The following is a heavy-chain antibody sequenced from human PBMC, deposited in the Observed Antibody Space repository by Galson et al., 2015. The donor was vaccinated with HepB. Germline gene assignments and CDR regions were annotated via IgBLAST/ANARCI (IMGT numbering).Heavy chain of an antibody. J-gene: IGHJ5*01. D-gene: IGHD2/OR15-2a*01. CDR2: ISTNGATI. Sequence: SLRLSCAASGFTFSSYTMNWVRQTPGKGLQWVSYISTNGATIHYADSVKGRFTIARDNSKNTMWLQMNSLRAEDTAVYYCATTKFGSGAYCNFEPWGQGTLVTVSS. CDR1: GFTFSSYT. V-gene: IGHV3-48*04. CDR3: ATTKFGSGAYCNFEP.